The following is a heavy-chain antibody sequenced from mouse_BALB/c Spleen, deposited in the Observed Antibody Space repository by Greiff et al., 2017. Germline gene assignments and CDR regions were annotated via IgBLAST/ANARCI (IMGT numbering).Heavy chain of an antibody. V-gene: IGHV5-17*02. CDR2: ISSGSSTI. Sequence: DVMLVESGGGLVQPGGSRKLSCAASGFTFSSFGMHWVRQAPEKGLEWVAYISSGSSTIYYADTVKGRFTISRDNPKNTLFLQMTSLRSEDTAMYYCARRRDFDYWGQVTTLTVSS. J-gene: IGHJ2*01. CDR1: GFTFSSFG. CDR3: ARRRDFDY.